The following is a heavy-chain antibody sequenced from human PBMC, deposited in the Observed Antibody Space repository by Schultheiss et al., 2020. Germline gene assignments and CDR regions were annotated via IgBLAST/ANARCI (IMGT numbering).Heavy chain of an antibody. D-gene: IGHD6-19*01. CDR2: IYYSGST. CDR1: GGSISSGGYY. J-gene: IGHJ4*02. CDR3: ARVRKAAVAGTLDY. Sequence: SETLSLTCTVSGGSISSGGYYWSWIRQHPGKGLEWIGYIYYSGSTYYNPSLKSRVTISVDTSKNQFSLKLSSVTSADTDVYYCARVRKAAVAGTLDYWGQGNLVTVSS. V-gene: IGHV4-31*03.